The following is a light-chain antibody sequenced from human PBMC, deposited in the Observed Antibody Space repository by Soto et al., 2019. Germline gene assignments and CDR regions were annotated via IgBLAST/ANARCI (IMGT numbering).Light chain of an antibody. J-gene: IGKJ4*01. CDR3: QQYGSSLLT. CDR2: GAS. CDR1: QSVSSEK. V-gene: IGKV3-20*01. Sequence: EIVLTQSPGTLSLSPGEIASLSFSASQSVSSEKLAWYQQKPGQAPRLLIFGASGRATGIPERFSGSGSGTDFSLTISRLEPEDSAVYYCQQYGSSLLTFGGGTKVDIK.